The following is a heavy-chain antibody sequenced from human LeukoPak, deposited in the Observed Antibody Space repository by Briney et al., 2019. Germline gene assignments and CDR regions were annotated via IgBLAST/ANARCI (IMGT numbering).Heavy chain of an antibody. Sequence: GGSLRLSCAASGFTFSSYWMSWVRQAPGKGLEWVANIKQDGSEKYYVDSVKGRFTISRDNAKNSLYLQMNSLRDEDTAVYYCASKGYSSSWYLTRDWYFDLWGRGTLVTVSS. CDR2: IKQDGSEK. D-gene: IGHD6-13*01. J-gene: IGHJ2*01. CDR3: ASKGYSSSWYLTRDWYFDL. CDR1: GFTFSSYW. V-gene: IGHV3-7*01.